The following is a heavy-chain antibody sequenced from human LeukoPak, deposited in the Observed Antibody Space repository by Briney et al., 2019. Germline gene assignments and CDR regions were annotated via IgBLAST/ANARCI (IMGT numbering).Heavy chain of an antibody. CDR3: AREPEYPYNWFDP. CDR1: GFTFSSYA. V-gene: IGHV3-64*04. Sequence: GGSLRLSCSASGFTFSSYAMHWVRQAPGKGLEYVSAISSNGGSTYYADSVKGRFTISRDNSKNTLYLQMSSLRSEDTAVYYCAREPEYPYNWFDPWGQGTLVTVSS. D-gene: IGHD2-2*01. CDR2: ISSNGGST. J-gene: IGHJ5*02.